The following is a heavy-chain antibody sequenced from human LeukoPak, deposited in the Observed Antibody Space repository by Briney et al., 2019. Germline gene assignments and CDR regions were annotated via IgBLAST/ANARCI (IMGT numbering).Heavy chain of an antibody. D-gene: IGHD2-15*01. CDR2: ISTSSSYI. CDR1: GFTFNRYN. CDR3: ARGADGVSSNSRGWFDP. J-gene: IGHJ5*02. V-gene: IGHV3-21*01. Sequence: GGSLRLSCAASGFTFNRYNMNWVRRAPGKGLEWVSSISTSSSYIYYADSVRGRFTISRENAKNSLYLTMNRLRAEDTAVYSCARGADGVSSNSRGWFDPWGQGTLVTVSS.